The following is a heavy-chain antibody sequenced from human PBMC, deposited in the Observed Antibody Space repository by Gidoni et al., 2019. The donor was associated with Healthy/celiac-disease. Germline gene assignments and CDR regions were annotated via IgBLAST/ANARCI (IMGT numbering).Heavy chain of an antibody. V-gene: IGHV4-59*01. CDR3: ARRDGYEWAFDI. CDR1: GGSISSYY. CDR2: IYYSGST. J-gene: IGHJ3*02. D-gene: IGHD5-12*01. Sequence: QVQLQAAGPGLVKPPAPPSLSCRASGGSISSYYWSWIRQPPGKGLEWIGYIYYSGSTNYNPSLKSRVTISVDTSKNHFSRKLSSVTAAGTAVYYCARRDGYEWAFDIWGQGTMVTVSS.